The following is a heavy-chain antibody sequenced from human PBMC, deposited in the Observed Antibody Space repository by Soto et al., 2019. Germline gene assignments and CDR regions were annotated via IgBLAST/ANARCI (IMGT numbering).Heavy chain of an antibody. V-gene: IGHV4-59*01. D-gene: IGHD3-9*01. J-gene: IGHJ4*02. CDR1: GGSISSYY. Sequence: SETLSLTCTVSGGSISSYYWSWIRQPPGKGLEWIGYIYYSGSTNYNPSLKSRVTISVDTSKNQFSLKLSSVTAADTAVYYCARTSSYYDILTGWYFDYWGQGTLVTV. CDR2: IYYSGST. CDR3: ARTSSYYDILTGWYFDY.